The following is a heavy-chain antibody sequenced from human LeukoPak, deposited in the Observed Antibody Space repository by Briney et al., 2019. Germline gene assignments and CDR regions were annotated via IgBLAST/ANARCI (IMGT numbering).Heavy chain of an antibody. D-gene: IGHD7-27*01. J-gene: IGHJ4*02. CDR2: IKYDGSEK. CDR1: GFTFSNYW. V-gene: IGHV3-7*01. Sequence: TGGSLRLSCAASGFTFSNYWMTWFRQTPGKDLEWVGNIKYDGSEKYYVDSVKGRFTISRDNAKNSLYLHMNSLRVEDTAIYYCARDYVWGSSESGYWGQGTLVTVSS. CDR3: ARDYVWGSSESGY.